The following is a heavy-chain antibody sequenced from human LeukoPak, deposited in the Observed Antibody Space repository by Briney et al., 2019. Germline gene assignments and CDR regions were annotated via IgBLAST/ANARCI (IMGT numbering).Heavy chain of an antibody. D-gene: IGHD3-10*01. J-gene: IGHJ4*02. CDR3: AKDAVAPGSSGDFFDY. V-gene: IGHV3-23*01. CDR1: GFTFSSYW. Sequence: GGSLRLSCAASGFTFSSYWMSRVRQVPGKGLEWVSGIIASGGRTYYADSVKGRFTISRDNSKNTLYLQVNSLRAEDTAVYYCAKDAVAPGSSGDFFDYWGQGTLVTVSS. CDR2: IIASGGRT.